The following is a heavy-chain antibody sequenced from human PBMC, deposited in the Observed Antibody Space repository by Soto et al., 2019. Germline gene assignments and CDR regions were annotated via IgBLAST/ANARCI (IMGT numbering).Heavy chain of an antibody. Sequence: SETLSLTCAVYGGSFSGYYWSWIRQPPGKGLEWIGEINHSGSTNYNPSLKSRVTISVDTSKNQFSLKLSSVTAADTAGYYCARGKLSDYVWGSYRYHFDYWGQGTVVTVSS. V-gene: IGHV4-34*01. D-gene: IGHD3-16*02. CDR1: GGSFSGYY. J-gene: IGHJ4*02. CDR3: ARGKLSDYVWGSYRYHFDY. CDR2: INHSGST.